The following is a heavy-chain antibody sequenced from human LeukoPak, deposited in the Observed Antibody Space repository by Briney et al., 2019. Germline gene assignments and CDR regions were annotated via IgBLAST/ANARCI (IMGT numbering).Heavy chain of an antibody. J-gene: IGHJ4*02. V-gene: IGHV4-39*01. CDR1: GGSISSSSYY. Sequence: NPSETLSLTCTVSGGSISSSSYYWGWIRQPPGKGLEWIGRFYYSGSTYYNPSLKSRVTISVDTSKNQFSLKLSSVTAADTAVYYCARISRGYYYGWLWYYFDYWGQGTLVTVSS. CDR3: ARISRGYYYGWLWYYFDY. CDR2: FYYSGST. D-gene: IGHD3-22*01.